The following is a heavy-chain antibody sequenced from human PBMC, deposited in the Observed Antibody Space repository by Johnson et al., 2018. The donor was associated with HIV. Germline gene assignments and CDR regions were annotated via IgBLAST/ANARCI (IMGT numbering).Heavy chain of an antibody. CDR3: ARACRDGYTCDVYDI. Sequence: VQLVESGGGLVQPGGSLRLSCAASGFSFSDYYMSWVRQAPGKGLEWVSVLFSDGTTYYADSVKGRFTISRDNSKNTLFLQMNSLRAEDTAVFYCARACRDGYTCDVYDIWGQGTMVTVSS. J-gene: IGHJ3*02. D-gene: IGHD5-24*01. CDR1: GFSFSDYY. CDR2: LFSDGTT. V-gene: IGHV3-66*01.